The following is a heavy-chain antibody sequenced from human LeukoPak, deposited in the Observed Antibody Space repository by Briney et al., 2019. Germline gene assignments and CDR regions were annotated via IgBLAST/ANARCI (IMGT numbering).Heavy chain of an antibody. CDR1: GYTFTSYD. Sequence: GASVTVSCKASGYTFTSYDINWVRQATGQGLEWMGWMNPNSGNTGYAQKFQGRVTMTRNTSISTAYMELSSLRSEDTAVYYCARYYDILTGTPSFDYWGQGTLVTVSS. CDR3: ARYYDILTGTPSFDY. D-gene: IGHD3-9*01. J-gene: IGHJ4*02. V-gene: IGHV1-8*01. CDR2: MNPNSGNT.